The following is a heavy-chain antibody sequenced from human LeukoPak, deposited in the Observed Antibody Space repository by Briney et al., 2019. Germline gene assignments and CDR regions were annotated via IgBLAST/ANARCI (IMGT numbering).Heavy chain of an antibody. CDR1: GFTFSSYA. CDR3: AKRYSGSRGAFDI. V-gene: IGHV3-23*01. J-gene: IGHJ3*02. D-gene: IGHD1-26*01. CDR2: ISGSGGST. Sequence: PGASLRLSCAASGFTFSSYAMSWVRQAPGKGLEGVSAISGSGGSTYYADSVKGRFTISRDNSKNTLYLQMNSLRAEDTAVYYCAKRYSGSRGAFDIWGQGTMVTVSS.